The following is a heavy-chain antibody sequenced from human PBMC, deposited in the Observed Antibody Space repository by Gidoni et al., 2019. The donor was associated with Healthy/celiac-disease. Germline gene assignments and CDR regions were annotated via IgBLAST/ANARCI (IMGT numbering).Heavy chain of an antibody. Sequence: EVQLVESGGGLVKPGGSLILSCAASGFTFSSYSMNWVRQAPGLGLEWVSSISSSSSYIYYADAVKGRFTISRDNAKNSLYLQMNSLRAEDTAVYYCARDIPVDYWGQGTLVTVSS. CDR3: ARDIPVDY. J-gene: IGHJ4*02. CDR2: ISSSSSYI. V-gene: IGHV3-21*01. CDR1: GFTFSSYS.